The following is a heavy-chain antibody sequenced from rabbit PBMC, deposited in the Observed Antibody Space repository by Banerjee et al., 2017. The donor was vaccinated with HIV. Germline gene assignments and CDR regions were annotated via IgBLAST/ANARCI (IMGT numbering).Heavy chain of an antibody. J-gene: IGHJ6*01. D-gene: IGHD4-1*01. Sequence: EESGGGLVKPGASLTLTCTASGFDFSSNAMCWVRQAPGKGPEWIACIYNGDGSTYYASWVNGRFTISSHNAQNTLYLQLNSLTAADTATYFCAGEDYSSGWDALDLWGPGTLVTVS. CDR2: IYNGDGST. CDR3: AGEDYSSGWDALDL. CDR1: GFDFSSNA. V-gene: IGHV1S47*01.